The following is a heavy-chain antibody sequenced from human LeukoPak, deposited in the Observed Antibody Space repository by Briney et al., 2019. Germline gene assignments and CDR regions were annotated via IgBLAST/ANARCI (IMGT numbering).Heavy chain of an antibody. V-gene: IGHV1-69*05. D-gene: IGHD7-27*01. J-gene: IGHJ4*02. CDR3: ARDPQLGTGSDY. CDR1: GGTFSSYV. CDR2: IIPIFGTA. Sequence: SVKVSCKASGGTFSSYVISWVRQAPGQGLEWMGGIIPIFGTANYAQKFQGRVTITTDESTSTAYMELSSLRSEDTAVYYCARDPQLGTGSDYWGQGTLVTVSS.